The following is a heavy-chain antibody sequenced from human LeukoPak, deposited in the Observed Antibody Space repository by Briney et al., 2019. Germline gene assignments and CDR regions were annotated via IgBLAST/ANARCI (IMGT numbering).Heavy chain of an antibody. V-gene: IGHV4-39*07. J-gene: IGHJ4*02. D-gene: IGHD7-27*01. CDR1: GGSIGTSHYY. Sequence: PSETLSLTCTVSGGSIGTSHYYWSWLRQPPGKGLEWIGSIYFSGSTNYNPSLESRVTISVDTSKNQFSLKLISVTAADTAVYYCASRKLGNDYWGQGTLVTVSS. CDR3: ASRKLGNDY. CDR2: IYFSGST.